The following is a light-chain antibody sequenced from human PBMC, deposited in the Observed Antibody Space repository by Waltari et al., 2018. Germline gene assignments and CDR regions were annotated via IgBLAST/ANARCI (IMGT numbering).Light chain of an antibody. V-gene: IGKV3-11*01. CDR2: DAS. CDR1: QTVRSY. Sequence: EIVLTQSPATLSLSPGERATLSCRASQTVRSYLAWYQQRPGQTPRLLIFDASSRATGISAKFSGSGSGTDFTLTVSNLGPEDFAVYYCQQRSNGPYTFGQGTRVEIK. CDR3: QQRSNGPYT. J-gene: IGKJ2*01.